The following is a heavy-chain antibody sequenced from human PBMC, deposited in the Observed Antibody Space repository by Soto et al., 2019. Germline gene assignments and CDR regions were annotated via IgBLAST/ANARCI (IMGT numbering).Heavy chain of an antibody. V-gene: IGHV4-59*01. J-gene: IGHJ4*02. CDR2: SYYNGVT. Sequence: PSETLSLTCTVSGGSISSDSWSWIRQSPGKALEWIGYSYYNGVTKYNPSLKSRVTISVDTSQNQFSLKLTSVTATDTAVYYCARRSRSSSGWYFLDDWGQGTLVTSP. CDR1: GGSISSDS. CDR3: ARRSRSSSGWYFLDD. D-gene: IGHD6-19*01.